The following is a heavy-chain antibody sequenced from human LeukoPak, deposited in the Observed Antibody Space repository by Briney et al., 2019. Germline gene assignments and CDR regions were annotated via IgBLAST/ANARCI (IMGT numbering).Heavy chain of an antibody. CDR1: GFTFSSYG. Sequence: GRSLRLSCAASGFTFSSYGMHWVRQAPGKGLEWVAVISYDGSNKYYADSVKGRFTISRDNSKNTLYLQMNSLRSDDTAVYYCAAYYGEGWFDPWGQGTLVTVSS. V-gene: IGHV3-30*03. D-gene: IGHD4-17*01. CDR3: AAYYGEGWFDP. J-gene: IGHJ5*02. CDR2: ISYDGSNK.